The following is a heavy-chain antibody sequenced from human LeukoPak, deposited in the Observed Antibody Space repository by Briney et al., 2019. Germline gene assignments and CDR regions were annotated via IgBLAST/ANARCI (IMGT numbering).Heavy chain of an antibody. CDR1: GFTFTNAW. CDR3: AKAFTVTRVYNCLDP. V-gene: IGHV3-15*01. CDR2: IKSKTDGGTT. Sequence: GGSLRLSCAASGFTFTNAWMSWVRQGPGKGLEWVGRIKSKTDGGTTDDAAPVKGRFTISRDDSKNTLYLQMNSLRAEDTAVYYCAKAFTVTRVYNCLDPWGQGTLVTVSS. J-gene: IGHJ5*02. D-gene: IGHD4-17*01.